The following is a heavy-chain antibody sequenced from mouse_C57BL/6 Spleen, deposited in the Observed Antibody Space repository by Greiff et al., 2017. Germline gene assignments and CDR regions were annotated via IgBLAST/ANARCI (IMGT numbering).Heavy chain of an antibody. CDR1: GYSFTGYY. V-gene: IGHV1-42*01. CDR3: ARWGAGTDYYAMDY. D-gene: IGHD4-1*01. Sequence: EVQLQESGPELVKPGASVKISCKVSGYSFTGYYMNWVKQSPDQSLEWIGELNPSNGGTPYNQKFKDKATLTVDKSSSKAYMQLKSLTSEDSAVYYCARWGAGTDYYAMDYWGQGTSVTVSS. CDR2: LNPSNGGT. J-gene: IGHJ4*01.